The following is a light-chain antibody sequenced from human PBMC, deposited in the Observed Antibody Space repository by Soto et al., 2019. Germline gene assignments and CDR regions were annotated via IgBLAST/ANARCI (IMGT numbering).Light chain of an antibody. V-gene: IGKV3-15*01. CDR2: GES. CDR1: QSISSN. J-gene: IGKJ5*01. Sequence: ELVMTQSPANLSLSPGDSATLSCRASQSISSNLAWYRQKTGQAPRILIYGESTRATGIPDRLSGSGSGTEFTLTISRLQSEDFAVYYCQKYYDWPITCGQGTRLEIK. CDR3: QKYYDWPIT.